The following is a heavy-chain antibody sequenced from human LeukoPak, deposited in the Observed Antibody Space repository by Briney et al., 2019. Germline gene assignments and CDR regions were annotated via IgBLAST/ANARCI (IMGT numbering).Heavy chain of an antibody. V-gene: IGHV3-20*04. Sequence: GGSLRLSCAGSGYTFGDHGMNWVRQAPGKGLEWVSGLNPNSGNIYYADSVKGRFTISRDNAMNSLYLQMNSLRAEDTALYYCARDRSNGAFQDWGQGTLVTVSS. CDR2: LNPNSGNI. J-gene: IGHJ4*02. D-gene: IGHD1-26*01. CDR3: ARDRSNGAFQD. CDR1: GYTFGDHG.